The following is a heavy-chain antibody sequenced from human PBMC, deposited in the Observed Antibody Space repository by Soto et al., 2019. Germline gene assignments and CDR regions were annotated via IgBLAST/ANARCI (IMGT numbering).Heavy chain of an antibody. CDR2: INAGNGNT. V-gene: IGHV1-3*01. Sequence: ASVKASCKACGYTFSSYAMQWVRQAPGQRLEWMGWINAGNGNTKYSQKLQGRVTFTRDTSASTAYMELSSLRFEDTAVYYCARGGDGFISGWGPLFDFWVKGTFVPGSP. D-gene: IGHD6-19*01. CDR3: ARGGDGFISGWGPLFDF. CDR1: GYTFSSYA. J-gene: IGHJ3*01.